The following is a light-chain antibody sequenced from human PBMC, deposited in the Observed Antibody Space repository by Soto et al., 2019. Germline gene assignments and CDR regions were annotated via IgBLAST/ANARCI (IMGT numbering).Light chain of an antibody. CDR3: QQRSDWPST. CDR1: QSVSRY. Sequence: EIVLTQSPATLSLSPGERATLSCRASQSVSRYLAWYQQKPGQAPRLLIYDASNRATGIQARFSGSGSGTDFTLTISSLEPEDFAVYYCQQRSDWPSTFCGGTKVQIK. CDR2: DAS. J-gene: IGKJ4*01. V-gene: IGKV3-11*01.